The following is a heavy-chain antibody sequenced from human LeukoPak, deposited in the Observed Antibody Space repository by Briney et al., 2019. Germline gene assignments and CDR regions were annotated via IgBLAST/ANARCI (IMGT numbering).Heavy chain of an antibody. Sequence: SETLSLTCTVSGDSITSYYWNWIRQPPGKELEWIGYIYYTRSPNYNPSLKSRVTISIDSSKNQFSLKLSSVTAADTAVYHCARGSPDLDYWGQGTLVTVSS. CDR3: ARGSPDLDY. V-gene: IGHV4-59*01. J-gene: IGHJ4*02. CDR1: GDSITSYY. CDR2: IYYTRSP.